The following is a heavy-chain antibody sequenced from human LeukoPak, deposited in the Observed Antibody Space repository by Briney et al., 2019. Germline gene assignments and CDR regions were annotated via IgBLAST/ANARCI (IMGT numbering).Heavy chain of an antibody. J-gene: IGHJ6*02. CDR2: LWYDGSDK. D-gene: IGHD3-16*01. CDR3: ARDGGPPRDYYYGMDV. Sequence: GGSLRLSCAASGFTFSNYGMHWVRQAPGKGLEWVAVLWYDGSDKYHADSVKGRFTISRDNSKNTLYLQMNSLRAEDTAVYYCARDGGPPRDYYYGMDVWGQGTTVTVSS. CDR1: GFTFSNYG. V-gene: IGHV3-33*01.